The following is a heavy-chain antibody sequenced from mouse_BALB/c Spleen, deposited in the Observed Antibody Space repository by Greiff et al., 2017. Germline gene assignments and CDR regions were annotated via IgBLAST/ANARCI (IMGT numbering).Heavy chain of an antibody. D-gene: IGHD2-2*01. J-gene: IGHJ2*01. CDR3: AREGYGYDTDY. V-gene: IGHV3-6*02. Sequence: EVQLVESGPGLVKPSQSLSLTCSVTGYSITSGYYWNWIRQFPGNKLEWMGYISYDGSNNYNPSLKNRISITRDTSKNQFFLKLNSVTTEDTATYYCAREGYGYDTDYWGQGTTLTVSS. CDR1: GYSITSGYY. CDR2: ISYDGSN.